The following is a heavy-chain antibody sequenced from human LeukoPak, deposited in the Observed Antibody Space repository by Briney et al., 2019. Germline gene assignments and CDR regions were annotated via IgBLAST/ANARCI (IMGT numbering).Heavy chain of an antibody. V-gene: IGHV3-7*01. D-gene: IGHD1-1*01. CDR3: AREPGTTGTTLWFDP. J-gene: IGHJ5*02. Sequence: PGGSLRLSCAASGFTFSSYWMGWVRQAPGKELEWVANIKQDGSEKYYVDSVKGRFTISRDNAKNSLYLQMNSLRAEDTAVYYCAREPGTTGTTLWFDPWGQGTLVTVSS. CDR1: GFTFSSYW. CDR2: IKQDGSEK.